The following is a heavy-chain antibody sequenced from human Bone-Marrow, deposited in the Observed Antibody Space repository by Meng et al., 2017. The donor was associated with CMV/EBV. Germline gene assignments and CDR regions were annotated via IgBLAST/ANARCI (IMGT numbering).Heavy chain of an antibody. CDR2: IYSSGST. J-gene: IGHJ6*02. V-gene: IGHV4-59*02. Sequence: SGVSVSTYSWSWIRQPPGERLEWIGFIYSSGSTNYPPSLESRVTISIDTSKNQFSLKVRSLTAADTAVYYCARDRQGPRFLHFMDVWGQGTTVTVSS. D-gene: IGHD3-3*01. CDR1: GVSVSTYS. CDR3: ARDRQGPRFLHFMDV.